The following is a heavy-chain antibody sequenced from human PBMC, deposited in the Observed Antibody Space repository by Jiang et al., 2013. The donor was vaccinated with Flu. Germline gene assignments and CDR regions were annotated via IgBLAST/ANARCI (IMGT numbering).Heavy chain of an antibody. Sequence: QLVESGGGLVQPGGSLRLSCAASGFTFSSYAMSWVRQAPGKGLEWVSAISGSGGSTYYADSVKGRFTISRDNSKNTLYLQMNSLRAEDTAVYYCAKGGGSGSYLTARDYYYYGMDVWGQGTTVTVSS. CDR3: AKGGGSGSYLTARDYYYYGMDV. D-gene: IGHD3-10*01. V-gene: IGHV3-23*04. J-gene: IGHJ6*02. CDR1: GFTFSSYA. CDR2: ISGSGGST.